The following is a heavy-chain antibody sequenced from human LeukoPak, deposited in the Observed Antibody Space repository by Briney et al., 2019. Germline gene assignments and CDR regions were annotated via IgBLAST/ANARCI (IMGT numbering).Heavy chain of an antibody. D-gene: IGHD3-22*01. Sequence: PGGSLRLSCAASGFTFSSYSMNWVRQAPGKGLEWVSSISSSSSYIYYADSAKGRFTISRDNAKNPLYLQMNSLRAEDTAVYYCASYYDSSGFYHDAFDIWGQGTMVTVSS. CDR3: ASYYDSSGFYHDAFDI. V-gene: IGHV3-21*01. CDR2: ISSSSSYI. CDR1: GFTFSSYS. J-gene: IGHJ3*02.